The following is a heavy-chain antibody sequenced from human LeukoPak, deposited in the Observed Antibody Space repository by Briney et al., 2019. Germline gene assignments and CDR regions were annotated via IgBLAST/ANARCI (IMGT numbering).Heavy chain of an antibody. D-gene: IGHD2-2*01. V-gene: IGHV4-39*07. CDR1: GGSISSSSYY. J-gene: IGHJ5*02. CDR3: ARRRKGYLLVVPAAQWFDP. Sequence: SETLSLTCTVSGGSISSSSYYWGWIRQPPGKGLEWIGSIYYSGSTYYNPSLKSRVTISVDTSKNQFSLKLSSVTAADTAVYYCARRRKGYLLVVPAAQWFDPWGQGTLVTVSS. CDR2: IYYSGST.